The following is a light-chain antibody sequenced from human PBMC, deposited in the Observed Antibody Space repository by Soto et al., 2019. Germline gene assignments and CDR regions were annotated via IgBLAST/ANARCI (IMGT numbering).Light chain of an antibody. Sequence: DVQMTQAPSSLSASVGDRVTITCRASQGISNYLAWYQQKPGKVPKLLIYGASILQSGVPSRFSGSGSGPDFTLTISSLQPEDVATYYCQKYNSAPRTFGGGTKVEIK. CDR1: QGISNY. J-gene: IGKJ4*01. CDR2: GAS. CDR3: QKYNSAPRT. V-gene: IGKV1-27*01.